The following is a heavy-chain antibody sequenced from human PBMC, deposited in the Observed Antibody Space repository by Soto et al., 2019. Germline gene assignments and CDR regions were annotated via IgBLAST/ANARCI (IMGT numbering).Heavy chain of an antibody. V-gene: IGHV3-13*01. J-gene: IGHJ4*02. D-gene: IGHD2-21*01. CDR2: INTAGDT. CDR1: GFTFGIYD. CDR3: VRGRDSGLYYFDS. Sequence: GGSLRLSCAASGFTFGIYDTHWVRQATGKGLEWVSTINTAGDTYSPGSVKGRFTISRENAKNSLYLQMNSLRVDDTAVYFCVRGRDSGLYYFDSWGQGTLVTVSS.